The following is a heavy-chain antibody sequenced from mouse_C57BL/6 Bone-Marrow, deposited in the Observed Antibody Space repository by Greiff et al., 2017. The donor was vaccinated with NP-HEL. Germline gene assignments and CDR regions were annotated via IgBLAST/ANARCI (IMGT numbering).Heavy chain of an antibody. CDR1: GYTFTSYW. V-gene: IGHV1-69*01. J-gene: IGHJ2*01. D-gene: IGHD3-2*02. Sequence: QVQLQQPGAELVMPGASVKLSCKASGYTFTSYWMHWVKQRPGQGLEWIGEIDPSDSYTNYNQKFKGKSTLTVDNSSSTAYMQLSSLTSEDSAVYYCARGDSSGYVDYWGQGTTLTVSS. CDR3: ARGDSSGYVDY. CDR2: IDPSDSYT.